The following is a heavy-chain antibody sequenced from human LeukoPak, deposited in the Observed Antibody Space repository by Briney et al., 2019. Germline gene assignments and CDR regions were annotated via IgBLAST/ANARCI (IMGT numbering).Heavy chain of an antibody. J-gene: IGHJ3*02. CDR1: GFTFSSYW. CDR3: ARDTADDAFDI. Sequence: GGSLRLSCAASGFTFSSYWMHWVRQAPGKGLVWVSRINSDGSTTSYADSVKGRFNISGDNAKNTLYLQMNSLRAEDTAVYYCARDTADDAFDIWGQGTMVTVSS. CDR2: INSDGSTT. V-gene: IGHV3-74*01.